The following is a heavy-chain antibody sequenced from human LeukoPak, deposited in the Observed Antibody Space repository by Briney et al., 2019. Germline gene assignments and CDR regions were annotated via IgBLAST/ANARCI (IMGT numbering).Heavy chain of an antibody. J-gene: IGHJ3*02. V-gene: IGHV3-66*01. CDR3: ARSLRLGGLSQDDAFDI. Sequence: GGSLRLSCAASGFTVSSNYMSWVRQAPGKGLEWVSVIYSGGSTYYADSVKGRFTISRDNSKNTLYLQMNSLRAEDTAVYYCARSLRLGGLSQDDAFDIWGQGTMVTVSS. CDR1: GFTVSSNY. D-gene: IGHD3-16*02. CDR2: IYSGGST.